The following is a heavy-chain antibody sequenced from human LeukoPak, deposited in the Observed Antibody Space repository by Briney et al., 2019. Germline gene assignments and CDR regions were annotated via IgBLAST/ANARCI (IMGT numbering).Heavy chain of an antibody. CDR3: AKSLAAYYFFDY. Sequence: PGGSLRLSCAASGFTFSNYDMHWVRQAPGKGLEWGAFTRYDGSNKYYADSVKGRFTISRDNSKNTLYVQMNSLRGEDTGVYYCAKSLAAYYFFDYWGQGTLVTVSS. V-gene: IGHV3-30*02. CDR2: TRYDGSNK. J-gene: IGHJ4*02. CDR1: GFTFSNYD. D-gene: IGHD3-16*01.